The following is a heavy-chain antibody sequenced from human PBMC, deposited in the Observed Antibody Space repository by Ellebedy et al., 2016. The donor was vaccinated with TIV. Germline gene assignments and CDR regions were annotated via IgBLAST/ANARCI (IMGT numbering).Heavy chain of an antibody. V-gene: IGHV3-30*03. CDR1: GFTFRSHG. Sequence: GESLKISCVASGFTFRSHGIYWARQAPGKGLEWVAVISSGGSNKYYADSVKGRFTISRDNSKNTLYLQMNSLRTDDMTVYYCARGGSSGSSDYWGQGTLVTVSS. D-gene: IGHD3-10*01. CDR2: ISSGGSNK. CDR3: ARGGSSGSSDY. J-gene: IGHJ4*02.